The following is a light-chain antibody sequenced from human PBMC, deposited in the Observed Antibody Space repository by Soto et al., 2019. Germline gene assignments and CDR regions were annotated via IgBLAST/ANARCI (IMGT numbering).Light chain of an antibody. CDR2: KAS. CDR3: QQYNSYST. CDR1: QSISSW. V-gene: IGKV1-5*03. J-gene: IGKJ1*01. Sequence: DIPINQSSSPPSASVGNRITITFRASQSISSWLAWYQQKPGKAPKLLIYKASSLESGVPSRFSGSGSGTEFTLTISSLQPDDFATYYCQQYNSYSTFGQGTKVDIK.